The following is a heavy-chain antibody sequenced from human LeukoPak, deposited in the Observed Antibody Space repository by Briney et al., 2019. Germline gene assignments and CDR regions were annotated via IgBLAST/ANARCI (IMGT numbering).Heavy chain of an antibody. CDR2: IYYRGST. D-gene: IGHD3-22*01. Sequence: PSETMSLTCTVYTRSISSRSYYWGWIRQPPGKGLEWIGRIYYRGSTYYNPSLKSRVTISVDTSKSQFSLKLSSVTAADTAVYYCARRPSYYYDSSGYYYVPYFDYWGQGTLVTVSS. CDR3: ARRPSYYYDSSGYYYVPYFDY. J-gene: IGHJ4*02. V-gene: IGHV4-39*01. CDR1: TRSISSRSYY.